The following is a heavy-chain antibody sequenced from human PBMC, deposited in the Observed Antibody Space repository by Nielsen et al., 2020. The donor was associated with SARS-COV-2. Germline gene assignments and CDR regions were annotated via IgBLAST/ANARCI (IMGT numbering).Heavy chain of an antibody. Sequence: ASVKVSCKASGYTFTSYDINWVRQATGQGLEWMGWMNPNSGNTDYAQKLQGRVTMTTDTSTSTAYMELRSLRSDDTAVYYCARRYSSSWYWFDPWGQGTLVTVSS. CDR3: ARRYSSSWYWFDP. D-gene: IGHD6-13*01. CDR1: GYTFTSYD. V-gene: IGHV1-8*01. CDR2: MNPNSGNT. J-gene: IGHJ5*02.